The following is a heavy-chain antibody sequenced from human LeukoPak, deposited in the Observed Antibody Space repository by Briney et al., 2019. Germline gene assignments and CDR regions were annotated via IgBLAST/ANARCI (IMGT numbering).Heavy chain of an antibody. J-gene: IGHJ5*02. CDR1: GFSFNNAW. CDR2: IKRETDGGTT. CDR3: TTLWFGESTFVNP. D-gene: IGHD3-10*01. V-gene: IGHV3-15*01. Sequence: GGSLTLSCAASGFSFNNAWMSWVRQAPGKGLEWVGRIKRETDGGTTDYAAPVKGRFTISRDESKNTLYLQMNSLKTEDTAVYYCTTLWFGESTFVNPWGQGTLHSDSS.